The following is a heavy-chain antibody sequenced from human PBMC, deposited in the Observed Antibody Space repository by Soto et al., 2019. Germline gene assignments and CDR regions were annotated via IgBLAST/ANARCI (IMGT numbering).Heavy chain of an antibody. Sequence: SVKVSCKASGGIFSNYGFSWVRQAPGQGLEWMGGIIPLFGKPSYAQKFQGRLIISADASTNRAYLNLYSLTTEDAGIYYCALFESDDDVWGSFRSWGQGTPVTVSS. CDR3: ALFESDDDVWGSFRS. J-gene: IGHJ5*02. D-gene: IGHD3-16*01. V-gene: IGHV1-69*13. CDR1: GGIFSNYG. CDR2: IIPLFGKP.